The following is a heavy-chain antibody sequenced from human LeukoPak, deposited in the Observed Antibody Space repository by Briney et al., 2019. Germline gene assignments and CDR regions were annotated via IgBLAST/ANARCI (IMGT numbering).Heavy chain of an antibody. Sequence: ASVKVSCKASGYTFTSSYMHWVRQAPGQGLEWMGIINPSGGSTSYAQKFQGRVTMTRDTSTSTVYMELSSLRSEDTAVYYCARDRRQLVQEYYYYYMDVWGKGTTVTVSS. CDR3: ARDRRQLVQEYYYYYMDV. D-gene: IGHD6-6*01. CDR1: GYTFTSSY. CDR2: INPSGGST. V-gene: IGHV1-46*01. J-gene: IGHJ6*03.